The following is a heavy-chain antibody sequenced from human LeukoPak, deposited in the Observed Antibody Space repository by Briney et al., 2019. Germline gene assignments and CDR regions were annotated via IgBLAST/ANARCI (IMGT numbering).Heavy chain of an antibody. D-gene: IGHD2-21*02. CDR2: ISYNGSNK. Sequence: GGSLRLSCAASGFTFSYYAMHWVRQAPGKGLEWVAVISYNGSNKYYADSVKGQVTISRDNSKSTLYLQMDSLRAGDTAVYYCARQGDTGSWYFDYWGQGTLVTVSS. CDR3: ARQGDTGSWYFDY. CDR1: GFTFSYYA. J-gene: IGHJ4*02. V-gene: IGHV3-30-3*01.